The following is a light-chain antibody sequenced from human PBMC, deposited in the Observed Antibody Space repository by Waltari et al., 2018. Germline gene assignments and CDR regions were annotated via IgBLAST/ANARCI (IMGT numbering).Light chain of an antibody. CDR1: SSDGGSNNL. Sequence: QSALTQPASVSGSPGQSIAISCIGTSSDGGSNNLLSWYQQHPGRAPKLMIHEVTKRPSGVSTRFSGSKSGNTASLTISGLQAEDEADYYCCSYTSIGPVLIGGGTKVTVL. J-gene: IGLJ2*01. CDR2: EVT. CDR3: CSYTSIGPVL. V-gene: IGLV2-23*02.